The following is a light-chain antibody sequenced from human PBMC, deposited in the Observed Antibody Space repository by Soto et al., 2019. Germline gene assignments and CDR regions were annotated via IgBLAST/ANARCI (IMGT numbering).Light chain of an antibody. CDR3: QQYGTSPPT. J-gene: IGKJ2*01. V-gene: IGKV3-20*01. Sequence: EIVLTPFPGALSLSLGEGATLSCRASQRVSSDSLAWYRQKLGQAPRLLIFGVSKRATGVPDRFSGGGSGTDFTLTISRLEPQDSAVYYCQQYGTSPPTFGQGTRLEIQ. CDR2: GVS. CDR1: QRVSSDS.